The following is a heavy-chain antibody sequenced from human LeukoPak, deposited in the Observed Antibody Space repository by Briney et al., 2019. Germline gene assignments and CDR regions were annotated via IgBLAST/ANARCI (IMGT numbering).Heavy chain of an antibody. J-gene: IGHJ4*02. CDR1: GGSFSGYY. CDR3: ARGRWELLWFGELSYFDY. Sequence: SETLSPTCAVYGGSFSGYYWSWIRQPPGKGLEWIGEINHSGSTNYNPSLKSRVTISVDTSKNQFSLKLSSVTAADTAVYYCARGRWELLWFGELSYFDYWGQGTLVTVSS. CDR2: INHSGST. D-gene: IGHD3-10*01. V-gene: IGHV4-34*01.